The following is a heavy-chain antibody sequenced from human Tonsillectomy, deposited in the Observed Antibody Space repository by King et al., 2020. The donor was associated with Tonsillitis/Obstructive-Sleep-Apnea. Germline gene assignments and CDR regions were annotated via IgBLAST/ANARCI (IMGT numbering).Heavy chain of an antibody. J-gene: IGHJ6*03. Sequence: QLVQSGAEVKKPGSSVKVSCKASGGTFSRYAISWVRQAPGQGLEWMGRIISILNIPNYAQKFQGRVTITADKSTSTAYMELSNLTSEDTAVYYCARDSRSHYYYYMDVWGKGTTVTVSS. CDR2: IISILNIP. V-gene: IGHV1-69*09. D-gene: IGHD6-13*01. CDR3: ARDSRSHYYYYMDV. CDR1: GGTFSRYA.